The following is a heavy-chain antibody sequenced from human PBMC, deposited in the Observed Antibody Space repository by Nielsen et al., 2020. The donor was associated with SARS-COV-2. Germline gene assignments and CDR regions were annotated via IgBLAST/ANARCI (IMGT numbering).Heavy chain of an antibody. V-gene: IGHV3-48*03. CDR1: GFTFSSYE. CDR3: ARDSTITMIVDYFDY. Sequence: GESLKISCAASGFTFSSYEMNWVRQAPGKGLEWVSYISSSGSTIYYADSVKGRFTISRDNAKNSLYLQMNSLRAEDTAVYYCARDSTITMIVDYFDYWGQGTLVTVSS. J-gene: IGHJ4*02. D-gene: IGHD3-22*01. CDR2: ISSSGSTI.